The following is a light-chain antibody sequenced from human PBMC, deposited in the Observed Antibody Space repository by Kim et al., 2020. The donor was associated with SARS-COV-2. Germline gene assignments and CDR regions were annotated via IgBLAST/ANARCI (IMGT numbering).Light chain of an antibody. J-gene: IGKJ4*01. Sequence: EIVLTQSTATLSLSPGERATLSYRASQSVSSYLAWYQQKPGQAPRLLIYDGSNRATGIPARFSGSGSGTDFTLTISGLEPEDFVVYYCQQRSNWPLTFGGGTKVDIK. CDR2: DGS. CDR1: QSVSSY. CDR3: QQRSNWPLT. V-gene: IGKV3-11*01.